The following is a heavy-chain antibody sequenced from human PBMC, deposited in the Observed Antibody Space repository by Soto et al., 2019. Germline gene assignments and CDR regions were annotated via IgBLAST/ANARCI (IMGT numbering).Heavy chain of an antibody. V-gene: IGHV3-30-3*01. J-gene: IGHJ5*02. CDR1: GFTFSSYP. CDR2: ISYNTNNK. Sequence: QVQLLESGGDLVQPGRSLRLSCAASGFTFSSYPMHWVRQAPGKGLEWVAFISYNTNNKQYADSVRGRFIISRDNGKKTVYLQMSSLRPEDTAVYYCARLPLAWGQGTLVTVSS. CDR3: ARLPLA.